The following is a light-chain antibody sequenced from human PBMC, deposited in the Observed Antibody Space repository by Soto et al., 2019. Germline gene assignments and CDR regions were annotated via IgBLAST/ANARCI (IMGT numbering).Light chain of an antibody. Sequence: ENVLTQSPGTLSLSPGERATLSCRASQSVSSSYLAWYQQKPGQAPRLLIYGASSRATGIPDRFSGSGSGTDFTITISRLEPEDVAVYYCQQYGSSYTFGQGTKLEIK. CDR1: QSVSSSY. CDR2: GAS. CDR3: QQYGSSYT. V-gene: IGKV3-20*01. J-gene: IGKJ2*01.